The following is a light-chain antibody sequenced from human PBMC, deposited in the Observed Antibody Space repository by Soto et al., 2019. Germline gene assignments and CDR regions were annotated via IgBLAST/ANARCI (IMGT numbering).Light chain of an antibody. J-gene: IGKJ1*01. CDR3: QQFNTYSRT. Sequence: IQMTQSPSSLSASVGDRVTITCRASQGIRNDLGWYQQKPGKAPKLLIYKASGLESGVPSRFSGSGSETEFTLTISSLQPDDFATYYCQQFNTYSRTFGQGTKVDI. V-gene: IGKV1-5*03. CDR1: QGIRND. CDR2: KAS.